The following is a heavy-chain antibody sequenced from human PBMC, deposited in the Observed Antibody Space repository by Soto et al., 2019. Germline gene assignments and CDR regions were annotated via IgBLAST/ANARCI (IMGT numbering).Heavy chain of an antibody. CDR2: IYPGDSDT. CDR3: ARTESGYSYGFADV. CDR1: GYKPSTCHNFTSYW. Sequence: GEALKSSCKGSGYKPSTCHNFTSYWIAWVRQMPGEGLEWMGIIYPGDSDTRYSPSFQGQVTISADKSINTVYLQWSSLKASDTAMYYCARTESGYSYGFADVWGQGTTVTVSS. V-gene: IGHV5-51*01. J-gene: IGHJ6*02. D-gene: IGHD5-18*01.